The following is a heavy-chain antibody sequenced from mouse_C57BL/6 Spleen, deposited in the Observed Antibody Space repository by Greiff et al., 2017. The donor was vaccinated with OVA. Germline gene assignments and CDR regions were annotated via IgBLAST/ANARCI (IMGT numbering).Heavy chain of an antibody. Sequence: EVMLVESGGGLVKPGGSLKLSCAASGFTFSSYAMSWVRQTPEKRLEWVATISDGGSYTYYPDNVKGRFTISRDNAKNNLYLQMSHLKSEDTAMYYCARDRKFPYYCDYWGQGTTLTVSS. J-gene: IGHJ2*01. CDR3: ARDRKFPYYCDY. CDR1: GFTFSSYA. CDR2: ISDGGSYT. V-gene: IGHV5-4*01.